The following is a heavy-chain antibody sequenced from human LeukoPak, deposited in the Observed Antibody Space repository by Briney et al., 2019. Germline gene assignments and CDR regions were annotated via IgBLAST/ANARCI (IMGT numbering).Heavy chain of an antibody. V-gene: IGHV3-66*01. J-gene: IGHJ4*02. CDR3: ATDILGTRAFDY. CDR2: IYSGGST. CDR1: EFSVGSNY. D-gene: IGHD1-26*01. Sequence: GGSLRLSCAASEFSVGSNYMTWVRQAPGKGLEWVSLIYSGGSTYYADSVKGRFTISRDNSKNTLYLQMNSLRAEDTAVYYCATDILGTRAFDYWGQGTLVTVSS.